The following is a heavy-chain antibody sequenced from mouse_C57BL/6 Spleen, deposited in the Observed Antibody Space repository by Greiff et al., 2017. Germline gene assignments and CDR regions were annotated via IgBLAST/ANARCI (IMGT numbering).Heavy chain of an antibody. CDR3: ARSGYDPYYFDY. J-gene: IGHJ2*01. CDR2: INPSSGYT. V-gene: IGHV1-4*01. CDR1: GYTFTSYT. D-gene: IGHD2-10*02. Sequence: QVQLQQSGAELARPGASVKMSCKASGYTFTSYTMHWVKQRPGQGLEWIGYINPSSGYTKYNQKFKDKATLTADKSSSTAYMQLSSLTSEDSAVSYCARSGYDPYYFDYWGQGTTLTVSS.